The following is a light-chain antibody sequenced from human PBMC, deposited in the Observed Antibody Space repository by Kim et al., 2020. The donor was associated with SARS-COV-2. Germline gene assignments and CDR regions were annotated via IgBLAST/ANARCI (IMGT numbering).Light chain of an antibody. CDR1: QSISSY. Sequence: SASVGDRVTIPCRASQSISSYLNWYQQKPGKAPKLLIYAASSLQSGVPSRFSGSGSGTDFTLTISSLQPEDFATYYCQQSYSTPLTFGGGTKVDIK. V-gene: IGKV1-39*01. CDR3: QQSYSTPLT. CDR2: AAS. J-gene: IGKJ4*01.